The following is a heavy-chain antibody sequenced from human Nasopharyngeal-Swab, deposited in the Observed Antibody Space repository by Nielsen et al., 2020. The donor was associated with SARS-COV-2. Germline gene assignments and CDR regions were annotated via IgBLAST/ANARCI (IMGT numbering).Heavy chain of an antibody. D-gene: IGHD2-15*01. CDR3: TTGPFSWYYGMDV. CDR1: GFTFGDYA. CDR2: IRSKAYGGTT. V-gene: IGHV3-49*04. J-gene: IGHJ6*02. Sequence: GESLKISCTASGFTFGDYAMSWVRQAPGKGLEWVGFIRSKAYGGTTEYAASVKGRFTISRDDSKNTLYLQMNSLKTEDTAVYYCTTGPFSWYYGMDVWGQGTTVTVSS.